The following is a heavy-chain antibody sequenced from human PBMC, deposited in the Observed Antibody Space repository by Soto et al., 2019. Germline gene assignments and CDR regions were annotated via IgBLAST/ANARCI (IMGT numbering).Heavy chain of an antibody. CDR2: ISAYNGNT. CDR3: ARDCRSVLRYFDWLYYYYGMDV. CDR1: GYTFTSYG. J-gene: IGHJ6*02. V-gene: IGHV1-18*01. Sequence: ASVKVSCKASGYTFTSYGISWVRQAPGQGLEWMGWISAYNGNTNYAQKLQGRVTMTTDTSTSTAYMELRSLRSDDTAVYYCARDCRSVLRYFDWLYYYYGMDVWGQGTTVTVSS. D-gene: IGHD3-9*01.